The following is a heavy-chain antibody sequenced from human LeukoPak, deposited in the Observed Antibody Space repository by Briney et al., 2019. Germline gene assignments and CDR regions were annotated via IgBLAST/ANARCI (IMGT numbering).Heavy chain of an antibody. CDR3: ARTRPPYSSGKHFDY. V-gene: IGHV3-33*01. Sequence: PGRSLRLSCAASGFTFSSYGMHWVRQAPGKGLEWVAVIWYDGSNKYYADSVKGRFTISRDNSKNTLYLQMNSLRAEDTAVYYCARTRPPYSSGKHFDYWGQGTLVTVSS. CDR2: IWYDGSNK. D-gene: IGHD6-19*01. CDR1: GFTFSSYG. J-gene: IGHJ4*02.